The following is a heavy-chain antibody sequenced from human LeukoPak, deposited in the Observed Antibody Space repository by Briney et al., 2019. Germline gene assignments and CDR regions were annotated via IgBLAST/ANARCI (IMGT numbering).Heavy chain of an antibody. D-gene: IGHD3-22*01. J-gene: IGHJ6*03. CDR3: ARITMIVAVFTHYYMDV. Sequence: PGGSLRLSCAASGFTLSSYSMNWVRQAPGKGLEWVSYISSSSSTIYYADSVKGRFTISRDNAKNSLYLQMNSLRAEDTAVYYCARITMIVAVFTHYYMDVWGKGTTVTVSS. CDR2: ISSSSSTI. CDR1: GFTLSSYS. V-gene: IGHV3-48*01.